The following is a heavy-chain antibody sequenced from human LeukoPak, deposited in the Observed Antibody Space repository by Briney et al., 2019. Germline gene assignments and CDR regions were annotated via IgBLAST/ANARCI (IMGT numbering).Heavy chain of an antibody. V-gene: IGHV4-59*01. D-gene: IGHD6-19*01. CDR3: ARDDSSSDHDAFDI. Sequence: SETLSLTCTVSGCSISSYYWSWIRQPPGKGLEWIGYIYYSGSTNYNPSLKSRVTISVDTSKNQFSLKLSSVTAADTAVYYCARDDSSSDHDAFDIWGQGTMVTVSS. J-gene: IGHJ3*02. CDR1: GCSISSYY. CDR2: IYYSGST.